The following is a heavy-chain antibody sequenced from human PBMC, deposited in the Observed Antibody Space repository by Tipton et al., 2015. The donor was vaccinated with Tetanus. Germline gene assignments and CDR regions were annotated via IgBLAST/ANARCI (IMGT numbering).Heavy chain of an antibody. Sequence: SLRLSCAASGFTFSSYGMHWVRQAPGKGLEWVAVISYDGSNKYYADSVKGRFTISRDNSKNTLYLQMNSLRAEDTAVYYCAKDLVGGGNHVGAGDYWGQGTLVTVSS. J-gene: IGHJ4*02. CDR1: GFTFSSYG. CDR2: ISYDGSNK. V-gene: IGHV3-30*18. D-gene: IGHD3-16*01. CDR3: AKDLVGGGNHVGAGDY.